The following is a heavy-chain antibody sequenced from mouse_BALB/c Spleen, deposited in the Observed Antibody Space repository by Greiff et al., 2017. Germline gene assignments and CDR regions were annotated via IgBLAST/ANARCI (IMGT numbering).Heavy chain of an antibody. CDR2: IDPANGNT. D-gene: IGHD4-1*01. CDR3: ARDSGTGFAY. V-gene: IGHV14-3*02. CDR1: GFNIKDTY. Sequence: EVKVVESGAELVKPGASVKLSCTASGFNIKDTYMHWVKQRPEQGLEWIGRIDPANGNTKYDPKFQGKATITADTSSNTAYLQLSSLTSEDTAVYYCARDSGTGFAYWGQGTLVTVSA. J-gene: IGHJ3*01.